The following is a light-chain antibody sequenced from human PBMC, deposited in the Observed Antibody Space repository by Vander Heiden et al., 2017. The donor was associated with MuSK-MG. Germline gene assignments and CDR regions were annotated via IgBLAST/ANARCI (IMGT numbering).Light chain of an antibody. CDR1: QSIASY. Sequence: GERATLSCRASQSIASYLAWYQQKPGQAPRLLIYDASNRATGIPARFSGSGFGTDFTLTISNLEPEDFAVYYCQQRSHWPLRTFGGGTKVEIK. CDR2: DAS. J-gene: IGKJ4*02. V-gene: IGKV3-11*01. CDR3: QQRSHWPLRT.